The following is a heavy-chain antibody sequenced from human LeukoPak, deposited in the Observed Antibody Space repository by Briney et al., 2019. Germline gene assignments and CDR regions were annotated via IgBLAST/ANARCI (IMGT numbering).Heavy chain of an antibody. J-gene: IGHJ4*02. V-gene: IGHV3-11*01. CDR1: GFTFSDYY. CDR2: ITSSGSTI. D-gene: IGHD4-17*01. Sequence: GGSLRLSCAASGFTFSDYYMTRIRQAPGKGLEWVSYITSSGSTIHYADSVKGRFTISRDNAKDSLFLQMNSLRADDTAIYYCARVISGTYGLDYWGQGTLVTVSS. CDR3: ARVISGTYGLDY.